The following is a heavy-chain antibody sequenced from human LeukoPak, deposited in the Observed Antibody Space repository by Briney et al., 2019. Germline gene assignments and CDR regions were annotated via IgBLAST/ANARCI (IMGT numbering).Heavy chain of an antibody. CDR1: GYTFTSYD. Sequence: ASVKVSCKASGYTFTSYDIHWVRQAPGQGLEWIGWINPNSGATTYAQKFQGRVTVTRDTSFSTAYMELSSLTSDDTAVYYCARIRISGSYYNYWGQGTLVTVSS. J-gene: IGHJ4*02. CDR2: INPNSGAT. CDR3: ARIRISGSYYNY. D-gene: IGHD3-10*01. V-gene: IGHV1-2*02.